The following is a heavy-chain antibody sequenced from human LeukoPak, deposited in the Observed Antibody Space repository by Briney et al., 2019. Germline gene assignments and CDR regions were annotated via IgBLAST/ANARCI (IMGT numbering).Heavy chain of an antibody. CDR3: TRGTGAPSY. CDR2: IRMTADGGTQ. Sequence: GGSLRLSCTGSGFTFGDYSISWARQAPGKGLEWVGFIRMTADGGTQEYAAAVKGRFIISRDDSTSSAYLQMNSLKSEDTAFYYCTRGTGAPSYWGQGTLVTVSS. D-gene: IGHD3-10*01. J-gene: IGHJ4*02. V-gene: IGHV3-49*04. CDR1: GFTFGDYS.